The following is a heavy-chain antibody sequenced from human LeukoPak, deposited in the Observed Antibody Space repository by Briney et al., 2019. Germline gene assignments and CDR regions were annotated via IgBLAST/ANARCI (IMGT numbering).Heavy chain of an antibody. CDR2: IYYSGST. CDR3: ARTSSSWYDQPFDY. J-gene: IGHJ4*02. CDR1: GGSISSSSDY. V-gene: IGHV4-39*07. D-gene: IGHD6-13*01. Sequence: SETLSLTCTVSGGSISSSSDYWGWIRRPPGKGLERIGSIYYSGSTYYNPPLKSRVTISVDTSKHQFSLKLSSVTAADTAVYYCARTSSSWYDQPFDYWGQGTLVTVSS.